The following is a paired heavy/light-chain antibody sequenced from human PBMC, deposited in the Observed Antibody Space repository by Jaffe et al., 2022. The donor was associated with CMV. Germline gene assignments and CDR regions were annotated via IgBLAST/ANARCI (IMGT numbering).Light chain of an antibody. J-gene: IGKJ1*01. V-gene: IGKV1-5*03. CDR1: QSISSW. CDR3: QQYNSYST. Sequence: DIQMTQSPSTLSASVGDRVTITCRASQSISSWLAWYQQKPGKAPKLLIHKASSLESGVPSRFSGSGSGTEFTLTISSLQPDDFATYYCQQYNSYSTFGQGTKVEIK. CDR2: KAS.
Heavy chain of an antibody. J-gene: IGHJ4*02. D-gene: IGHD6-13*01. Sequence: EVQLLESGGGLVQPGGSLRLSCAASGFTFNSNAMSWVRQAPGKGLEWVSDISSTGTTTYYAGPVKGRFTISRDNSKNTLYLQMNSLRVEDTAIYYCAKARYSSSWYEFEYWGQGTLVSVSS. CDR1: GFTFNSNA. V-gene: IGHV3-23*01. CDR2: ISSTGTTT. CDR3: AKARYSSSWYEFEY.